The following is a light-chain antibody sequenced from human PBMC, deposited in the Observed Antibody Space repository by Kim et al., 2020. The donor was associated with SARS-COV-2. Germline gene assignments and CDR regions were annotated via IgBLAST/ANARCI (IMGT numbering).Light chain of an antibody. J-gene: IGKJ2*01. CDR1: QSISSW. CDR3: QQYHSTPYT. V-gene: IGKV1-5*03. CDR2: KAS. Sequence: DIPMTQSPSTLSASVGDRVTITCRASQSISSWLTWYQQKPGKAPKLLIYKASYLESGVPSRFSGSGSGTEFTLTISSLQPDDFATYYCQQYHSTPYTFGQGTKLEIK.